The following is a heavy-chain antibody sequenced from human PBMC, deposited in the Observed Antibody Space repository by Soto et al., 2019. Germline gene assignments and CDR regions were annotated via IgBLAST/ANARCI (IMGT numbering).Heavy chain of an antibody. CDR3: ARHLVVVPAAMAHYGILTGYYTPTDY. CDR2: IYYSGST. J-gene: IGHJ4*02. Sequence: SETLSLTCTVSGGSISSSSYYWGWIRQPPGKGLEWIGSIYYSGSTYYNPSLKSRVTISVDTSKNQFSLKLSSVTAADTAIYYCARHLVVVPAAMAHYGILTGYYTPTDYWAQGTLVTVSS. CDR1: GGSISSSSYY. V-gene: IGHV4-39*01. D-gene: IGHD3-9*01.